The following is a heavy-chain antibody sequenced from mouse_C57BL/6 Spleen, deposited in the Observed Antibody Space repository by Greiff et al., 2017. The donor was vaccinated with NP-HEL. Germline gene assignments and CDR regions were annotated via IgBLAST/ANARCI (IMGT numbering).Heavy chain of an antibody. Sequence: VQLQQSGAELVRPGASVTLSCKASGYTFTDYEMHWVKQTPVHGLEWIGAIDPETGGTAYNQKFKGKAILTADKSSSTAYMELRSLTSEDSAVYYCTRPFTPAWFAYWGQGTLVTVSA. J-gene: IGHJ3*01. CDR1: GYTFTDYE. V-gene: IGHV1-15*01. CDR2: IDPETGGT. CDR3: TRPFTPAWFAY.